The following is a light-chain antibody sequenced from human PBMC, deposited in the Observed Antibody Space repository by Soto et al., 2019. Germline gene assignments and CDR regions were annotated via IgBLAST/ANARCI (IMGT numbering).Light chain of an antibody. V-gene: IGLV2-23*01. CDR2: EDS. CDR3: CSYAGSSTDV. Sequence: QSVLTQPASVSGSPGQSITISCTGSSSDVGSYNLVSWYQQHPGKAPKLMIYEDSKRPSGVSNRFSGSKSGNTASLTISGLQAEDEADYYCCSYAGSSTDVFGTGTKATVL. J-gene: IGLJ1*01. CDR1: SSDVGSYNL.